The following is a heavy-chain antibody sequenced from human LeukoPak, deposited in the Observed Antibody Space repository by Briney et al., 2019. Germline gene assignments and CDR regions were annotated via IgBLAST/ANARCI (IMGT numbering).Heavy chain of an antibody. V-gene: IGHV3-30*04. CDR2: ISYHGNNK. J-gene: IGHJ4*02. Sequence: GGSLRLSCAASGFTFSGYPMHWVRQAPGKGLEWVALISYHGNNKDYADSVKGRFTISGDNSKNTLYLEMNSLRAEGTALYYCARDSWAYCGGDCSSNFDYWGQGTLVTVSS. CDR3: ARDSWAYCGGDCSSNFDY. D-gene: IGHD2-21*02. CDR1: GFTFSGYP.